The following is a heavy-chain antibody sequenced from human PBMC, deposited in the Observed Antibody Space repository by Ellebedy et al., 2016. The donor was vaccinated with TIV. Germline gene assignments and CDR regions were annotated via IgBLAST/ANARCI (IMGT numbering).Heavy chain of an antibody. V-gene: IGHV3-7*03. D-gene: IGHD3-22*01. CDR2: INQDGSRI. J-gene: IGHJ6*02. CDR3: VRDGAYGDYSPGYYGMDV. Sequence: GGSLRLSCAASGFTFNSYWMSRVRQAPGKGLEWVANINQDGSRIYYVDSVKGRFTISRDNAKTSVYLRMNTLRVEDTAVYHCVRDGAYGDYSPGYYGMDVWGQGTTVTVSS. CDR1: GFTFNSYW.